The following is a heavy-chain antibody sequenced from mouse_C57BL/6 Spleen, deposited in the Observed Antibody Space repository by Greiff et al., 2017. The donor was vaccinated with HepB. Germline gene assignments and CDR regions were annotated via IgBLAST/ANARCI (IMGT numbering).Heavy chain of an antibody. CDR3: VRRYDGTIIRYFDV. CDR2: IRSKSSNYAT. D-gene: IGHD2-3*01. J-gene: IGHJ1*03. V-gene: IGHV10-3*01. Sequence: EVQLQESGGGLVQPKGSLKLSCAASGFTFNTYAMHWVRQAPGKGLEWVARIRSKSSNYATYYADSVKDRFTISRDDSQSMLYLQMNNLKTEDTAMYYCVRRYDGTIIRYFDVWGTGTTVTVSS. CDR1: GFTFNTYA.